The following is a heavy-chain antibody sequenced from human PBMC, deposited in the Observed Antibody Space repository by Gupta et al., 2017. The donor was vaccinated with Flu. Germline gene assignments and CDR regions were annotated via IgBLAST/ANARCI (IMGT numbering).Heavy chain of an antibody. CDR3: ARVAPRGYLPGTTSALDY. V-gene: IGHV1-18*01. CDR1: GYTFTSYG. CDR2: ISAYNGNT. Sequence: QVQLVQSGAEVKKPGASVKVSCKASGYTFTSYGISWVRQAPGQGLEWMGWISAYNGNTNYAQELQGRVTMTTDTSTSTAYMGLRSRRSDDTAVYYCARVAPRGYLPGTTSALDYWGQGTRGTVA. D-gene: IGHD1-7*01. J-gene: IGHJ4*02.